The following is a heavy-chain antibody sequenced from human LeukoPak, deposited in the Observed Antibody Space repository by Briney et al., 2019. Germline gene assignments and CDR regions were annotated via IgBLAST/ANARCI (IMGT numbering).Heavy chain of an antibody. D-gene: IGHD3-9*01. J-gene: IGHJ4*02. CDR1: GFTFDDYA. Sequence: PGRSLRLSCAASGFTFDDYAMHWVRQVPGKGLEWVSGISWNGGSVGYADSVKGRFTIARDNAKNSLYLQMNNLRVEDTALYYCAKVATSYELFYYFDWWGQGTLVTVSS. V-gene: IGHV3-9*01. CDR2: ISWNGGSV. CDR3: AKVATSYELFYYFDW.